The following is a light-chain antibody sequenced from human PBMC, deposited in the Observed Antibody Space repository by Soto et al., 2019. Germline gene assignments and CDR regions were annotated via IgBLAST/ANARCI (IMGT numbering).Light chain of an antibody. CDR3: QQSYSTPIT. J-gene: IGKJ5*01. CDR1: QSIRSY. V-gene: IGKV1-39*01. Sequence: DIQMTPSPSSLSASVGDRVTITCRASQSIRSYLNWYQQKPGKAPKLLIYAASSLQSGVPSRFSGSGSGTDFTLTISSLQPEDFATYYGQQSYSTPITFGRGTRLEIK. CDR2: AAS.